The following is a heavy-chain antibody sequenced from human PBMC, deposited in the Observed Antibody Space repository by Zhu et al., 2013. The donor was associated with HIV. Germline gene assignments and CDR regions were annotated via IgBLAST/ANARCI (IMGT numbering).Heavy chain of an antibody. Sequence: QVQLQESGPGLVKPSETLSLTCTVSGGSISSSSYYWGWIRQPPGKGLEWIGSIYYSGSTYYNPSLKSRVTISVDTSKNQFSLKLSSVTAADTAVYYCARDKDYYGMDVWGQGTTVTVSS. CDR2: IYYSGST. J-gene: IGHJ6*02. V-gene: IGHV4-39*07. CDR3: ARDKDYYGMDV. CDR1: GGSISSSSYY.